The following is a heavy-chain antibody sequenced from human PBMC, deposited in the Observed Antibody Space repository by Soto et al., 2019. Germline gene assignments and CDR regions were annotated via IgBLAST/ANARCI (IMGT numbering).Heavy chain of an antibody. CDR2: IYYSGST. Sequence: PSETLSLTCTVSGGSISSGGYYWSWIRQHPGKGLEWIGYIYYSGSTYYNPSLKSRVTISVDTSKNQFSLKLSSVTAADTAVYYCAKDNFADYDILTGYPYWYFDLWGRGTLVTVSS. V-gene: IGHV4-31*03. CDR3: AKDNFADYDILTGYPYWYFDL. CDR1: GGSISSGGYY. D-gene: IGHD3-9*01. J-gene: IGHJ2*01.